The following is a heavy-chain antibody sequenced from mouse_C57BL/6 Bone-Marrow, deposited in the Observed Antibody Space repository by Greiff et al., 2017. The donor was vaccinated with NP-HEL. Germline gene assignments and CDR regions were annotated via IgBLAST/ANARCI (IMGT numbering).Heavy chain of an antibody. D-gene: IGHD2-4*01. Sequence: VKLVESDAELVKPGASVKISCKVSGYTFTDHTIHWMKQRPEQGLEWIGYIYPRDGSTKYNEKFKGKATLTADKSSSTAYMQLNSLTSEDSAVYFCARSRAYDYPIFSYWGQGTLVTVSA. CDR3: ARSRAYDYPIFSY. J-gene: IGHJ3*01. CDR1: GYTFTDHT. V-gene: IGHV1-78*01. CDR2: IYPRDGST.